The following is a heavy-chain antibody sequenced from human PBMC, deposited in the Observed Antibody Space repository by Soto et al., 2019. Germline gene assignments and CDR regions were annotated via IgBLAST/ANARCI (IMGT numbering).Heavy chain of an antibody. CDR3: ARVPKGQLWTFDY. CDR2: VNSDGSST. Sequence: GGSLRLSCAASGFTFSTYWMHWVRQAPGKGLVWVSRVNSDGSSTTYADSVKGRFTLSRDNAKNTLYLQMNSLRAEDTAVYYCARVPKGQLWTFDYWGQGTLVTVSS. V-gene: IGHV3-74*01. CDR1: GFTFSTYW. D-gene: IGHD5-18*01. J-gene: IGHJ4*02.